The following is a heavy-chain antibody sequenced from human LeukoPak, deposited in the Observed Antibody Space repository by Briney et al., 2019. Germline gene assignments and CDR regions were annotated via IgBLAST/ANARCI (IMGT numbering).Heavy chain of an antibody. CDR3: ARDPQYQLPYNWFDP. Sequence: SWVRQPPGKGLEWVSGINWNGGSTGYADSVKGRFTISRDNAKNSLYLQMNSLRAEDTALYYCARDPQYQLPYNWFDPWGQGTLVTVSS. J-gene: IGHJ5*02. V-gene: IGHV3-20*03. D-gene: IGHD2-2*01. CDR2: INWNGGST.